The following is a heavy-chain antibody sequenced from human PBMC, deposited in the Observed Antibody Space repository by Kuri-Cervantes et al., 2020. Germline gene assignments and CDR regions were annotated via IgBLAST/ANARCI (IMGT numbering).Heavy chain of an antibody. D-gene: IGHD3-9*01. CDR2: IYYSGST. V-gene: IGHV4-59*01. CDR1: GGSISSYY. CDR3: ARGGRYFDAW. J-gene: IGHJ4*02. Sequence: GSLRLSCTVSGGSISSYYWSWIRQPPGKGLEWIGYIYYSGSTNYNPSLKSRVTISVDTSKNQFSLKLSSVTAAYTAVYYCARGGRYFDAWGGQGTLVTVSS.